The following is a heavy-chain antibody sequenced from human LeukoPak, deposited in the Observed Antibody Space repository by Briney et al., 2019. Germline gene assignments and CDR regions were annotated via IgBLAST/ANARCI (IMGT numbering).Heavy chain of an antibody. CDR2: IYSDTST. V-gene: IGHV3-66*01. CDR1: GFTVSSNY. D-gene: IGHD5-18*01. J-gene: IGHJ4*02. CDR3: ARVGEYSRNYFDY. Sequence: PGGSLRLSCAASGFTVSSNYMSWVRQAPGKGLEWVSVIYSDTSTYYADSVKGRFTISRDNAKNTLYLQMNSLRAEDTAVYYCARVGEYSRNYFDYWGQGTLVTVSS.